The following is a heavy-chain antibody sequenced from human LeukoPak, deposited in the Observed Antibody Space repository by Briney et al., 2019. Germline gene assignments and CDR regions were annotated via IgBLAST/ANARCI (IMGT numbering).Heavy chain of an antibody. CDR1: GGSFSGYY. D-gene: IGHD3-3*01. J-gene: IGHJ4*02. Sequence: SETLSLTCAVYGGSFSGYYWSWIRQPPGKGLEWIGEINHSGSTNYNPSLKSRVTISVDTSKNKFSLKLSSVTAADTAVYYCARRPTYYDFWSGYCFDYWGQGTLVTVSS. CDR2: INHSGST. V-gene: IGHV4-34*01. CDR3: ARRPTYYDFWSGYCFDY.